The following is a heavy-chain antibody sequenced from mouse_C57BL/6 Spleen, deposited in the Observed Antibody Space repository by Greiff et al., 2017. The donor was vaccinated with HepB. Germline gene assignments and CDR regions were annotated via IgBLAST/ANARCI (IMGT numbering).Heavy chain of an antibody. CDR1: GYTFTSYW. Sequence: VKLQQPGAELVRPGSSVKLSCKASGYTFTSYWMDWVKQRPGQGLEWIGNIYPSDSETHYNQKFKDKATLTVDKSSSTAYMQLSSLTSEDSAVYYCARRRANYYFDYWGQGTTLTVSS. CDR3: ARRRANYYFDY. J-gene: IGHJ2*01. V-gene: IGHV1-61*01. CDR2: IYPSDSET. D-gene: IGHD3-1*01.